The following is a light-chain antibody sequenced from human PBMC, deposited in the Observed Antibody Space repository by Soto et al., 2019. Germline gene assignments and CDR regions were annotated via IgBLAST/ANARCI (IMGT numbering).Light chain of an antibody. CDR2: GAS. Sequence: EIVMTQSPGTLSVSTEEGATLSCRASQSVDRNLAWYQQKPGQAPRLLIYGASTRPTGIPDRFIGSGSGTEFSLSISSLQSEYFAVYYCQQYDSWPLPFGGGTKVEIK. CDR1: QSVDRN. V-gene: IGKV3D-15*01. CDR3: QQYDSWPLP. J-gene: IGKJ4*01.